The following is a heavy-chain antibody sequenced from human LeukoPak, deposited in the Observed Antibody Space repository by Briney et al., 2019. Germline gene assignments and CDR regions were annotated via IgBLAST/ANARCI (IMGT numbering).Heavy chain of an antibody. CDR1: GFTFSSYW. V-gene: IGHV3-74*01. D-gene: IGHD4-23*01. J-gene: IGHJ5*02. CDR2: INNDGST. Sequence: GGSLRLSCAASGFTFSSYWMHWVRQAPGKGLVWVSLINNDGSTNYADSVKGRFTISRDNAKNSLYLQMNSLRAEDTALYYCAKDGGGSGWFDPWGQGTLVTVSS. CDR3: AKDGGGSGWFDP.